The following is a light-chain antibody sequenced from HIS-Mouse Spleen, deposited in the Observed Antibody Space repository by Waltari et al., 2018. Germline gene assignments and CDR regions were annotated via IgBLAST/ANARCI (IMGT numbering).Light chain of an antibody. V-gene: IGLV3-1*01. Sequence: SYELTQPPSVSVSPGQTASITCPGDQLGDKYACWYQQKPGQSPVLVIYQDSKRPSGIPERFSGSNSGNTATLTISGTQAMDEADYHCQAWDSSYSVFGGGTKLTVL. CDR3: QAWDSSYSV. CDR2: QDS. CDR1: QLGDKY. J-gene: IGLJ2*01.